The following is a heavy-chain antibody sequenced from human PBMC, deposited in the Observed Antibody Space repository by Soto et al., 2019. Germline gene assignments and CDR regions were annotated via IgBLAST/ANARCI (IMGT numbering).Heavy chain of an antibody. D-gene: IGHD2-2*02. Sequence: SETLSLTCTVSGGSISSYYWSWIRQPPGKGLEWIGYIYYSGSTNYNPSLKSRVTISVDTSKNQFSLKLSSVTAADTAVYYCARGYRAFDYWGQGTLVTVSS. CDR3: ARGYRAFDY. V-gene: IGHV4-59*01. CDR1: GGSISSYY. CDR2: IYYSGST. J-gene: IGHJ4*02.